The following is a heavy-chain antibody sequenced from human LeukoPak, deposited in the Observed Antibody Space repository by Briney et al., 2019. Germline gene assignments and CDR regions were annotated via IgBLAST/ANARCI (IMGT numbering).Heavy chain of an antibody. Sequence: GGSLRLSRAASGFTFSSHWMHWVRQAPGKGLEWVSRINSDGSSRSFADSVRGRVTISRGNAKNTLYLQMNSLRAEDTAVYYCARDPTTYYYMDVWGKGTTVTVSS. J-gene: IGHJ6*03. CDR2: INSDGSSR. V-gene: IGHV3-74*01. D-gene: IGHD4-11*01. CDR1: GFTFSSHW. CDR3: ARDPTTYYYMDV.